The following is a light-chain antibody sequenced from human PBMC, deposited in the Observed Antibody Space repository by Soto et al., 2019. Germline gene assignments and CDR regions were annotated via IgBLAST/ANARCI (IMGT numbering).Light chain of an antibody. J-gene: IGKJ1*01. CDR3: QQGNFFPWT. Sequence: DTQMTQSPSSVPAAVGDTVTITCRASQGISRWLAWYQLKPGKAPKLLIYASSKLHGVPSRFGGSGSETDFTLTISNLQPEDSAIYYCQQGNFFPWTFGQGTKVDIK. CDR2: ASS. V-gene: IGKV1-12*01. CDR1: QGISRW.